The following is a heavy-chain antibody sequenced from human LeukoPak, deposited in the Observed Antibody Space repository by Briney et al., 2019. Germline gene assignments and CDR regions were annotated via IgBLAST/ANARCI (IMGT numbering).Heavy chain of an antibody. CDR2: ISDSGGRT. CDR1: GFTFSSSA. V-gene: IGHV3-23*01. Sequence: GGSLRLSCAASGFTFSSSAMSWVRQAPGKGLEWVSAISDSGGRTHYEDSEKGRFTISRDNSKNTLYLQMNSLRAEDTAVYYCASPLRYFDYYGMDVWGQGTTVTVSS. CDR3: ASPLRYFDYYGMDV. J-gene: IGHJ6*02. D-gene: IGHD3-9*01.